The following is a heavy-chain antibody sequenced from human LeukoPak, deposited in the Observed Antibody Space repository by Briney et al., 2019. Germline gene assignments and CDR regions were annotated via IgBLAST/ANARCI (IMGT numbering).Heavy chain of an antibody. Sequence: PGGSLRLSCAASGFTVSSNYMSWVRQAPGKGLEWVSEISGSGGSTYYADSVKGRFTISRDNSKNTLYLQMNSLRAEDTAVYYCAKDREYEARGYYYYMDVWGKGTTVTISS. CDR1: GFTVSSNY. CDR2: ISGSGGST. D-gene: IGHD2/OR15-2a*01. V-gene: IGHV3-23*01. J-gene: IGHJ6*03. CDR3: AKDREYEARGYYYYMDV.